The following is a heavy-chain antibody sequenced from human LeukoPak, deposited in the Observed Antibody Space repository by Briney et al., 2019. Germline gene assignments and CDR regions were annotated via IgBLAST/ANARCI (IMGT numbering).Heavy chain of an antibody. CDR2: IKSSKDGGTT. CDR1: GFTFSIAW. D-gene: IGHD6-13*01. CDR3: TTLNLASGAP. V-gene: IGHV3-15*01. Sequence: GGSLRLSCEASGFTFSIAWMTWVRQAPGKGLEWVGRIKSSKDGGTTDYAAPVKGRFSISRDDSRNTLFLQMNNLKSEDTAVYSCTTLNLASGAPWGQGTLVAVS. J-gene: IGHJ5*02.